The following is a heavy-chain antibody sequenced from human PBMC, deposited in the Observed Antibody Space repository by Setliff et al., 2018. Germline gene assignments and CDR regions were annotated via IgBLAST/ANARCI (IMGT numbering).Heavy chain of an antibody. CDR3: ARGYAARVGFGNWFDP. Sequence: SETLSLTCTVYGGSFSDYYWGWIRQPPGKGLEWIAEINHSGSTNYNPSLKSRVTISVDTSRNQFSLKLSSVTAAGTAVFYCARGYAARVGFGNWFDPWGQGTLVTVSS. V-gene: IGHV4-34*01. D-gene: IGHD6-6*01. CDR1: GGSFSDYY. CDR2: INHSGST. J-gene: IGHJ5*02.